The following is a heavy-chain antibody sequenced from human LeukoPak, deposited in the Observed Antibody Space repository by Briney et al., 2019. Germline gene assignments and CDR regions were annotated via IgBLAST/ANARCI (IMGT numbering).Heavy chain of an antibody. D-gene: IGHD6-19*01. V-gene: IGHV4-59*11. CDR2: IYYSGST. CDR3: ARFRQWLNFDY. J-gene: IGHJ4*02. Sequence: SETLSLTCTVSGGSISSHYWSWIRQPPGQGLEWIGYIYYSGSTNYNPSLNSRVTISVDTSKNQFSLKLSSVTAADTAVFYCARFRQWLNFDYWGQGTLVTVSS. CDR1: GGSISSHY.